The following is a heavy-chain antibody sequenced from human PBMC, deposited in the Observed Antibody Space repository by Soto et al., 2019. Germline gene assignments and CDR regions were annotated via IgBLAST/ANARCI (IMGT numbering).Heavy chain of an antibody. D-gene: IGHD3-22*01. CDR3: ARDRTDSGYYTNWLDP. V-gene: IGHV1-69*06. CDR1: GGTLGSDA. CDR2: IIPIFGTT. Sequence: ASVKVSCKASGGTLGSDAITWVRQAPGQGLEWVGRIIPIFGTTNYAQNLQGRVTISADKSTLTSYMELHSLTSDDTALYYCARDRTDSGYYTNWLDPWGQGTQVTVS. J-gene: IGHJ5*02.